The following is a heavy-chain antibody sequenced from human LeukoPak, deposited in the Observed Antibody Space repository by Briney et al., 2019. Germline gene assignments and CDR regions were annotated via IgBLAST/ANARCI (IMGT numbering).Heavy chain of an antibody. D-gene: IGHD3-3*01. CDR3: TSRYDFWSGDDI. CDR2: IRSKANSYAT. CDR1: GFTFSGSA. J-gene: IGHJ3*02. Sequence: GGSLRLCCAASGFTFSGSAMHWVRQASGKGLEWVGRIRSKANSYATAYAASVKGRFTISRDDSKNTAYLQMNSLKTEDTAVYYCTSRYDFWSGDDIWGQGTMVTVSS. V-gene: IGHV3-73*01.